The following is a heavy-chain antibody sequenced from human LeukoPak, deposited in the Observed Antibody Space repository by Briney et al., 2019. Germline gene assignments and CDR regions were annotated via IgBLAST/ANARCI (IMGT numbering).Heavy chain of an antibody. Sequence: GGSLRLSCAASGFTFSSYWMSWVRQAPGKGLEWVANIKQDGSQKYYVDSVKGRFTISRDNAKNSLYLQMNSLRAEDTAVYYCAREYYYDSSGYYNEDYFDYWGQGTLVTVSS. CDR1: GFTFSSYW. J-gene: IGHJ4*02. D-gene: IGHD3-22*01. CDR2: IKQDGSQK. CDR3: AREYYYDSSGYYNEDYFDY. V-gene: IGHV3-7*01.